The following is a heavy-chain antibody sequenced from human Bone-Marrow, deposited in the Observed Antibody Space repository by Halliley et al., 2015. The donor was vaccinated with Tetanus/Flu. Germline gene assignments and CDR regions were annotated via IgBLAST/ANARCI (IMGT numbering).Heavy chain of an antibody. V-gene: IGHV4-4*07. Sequence: MFSTGPPDYMPPRKSRFTVSADTAKNQFSLRLTSVTAADTAVYYCASQNYYGTGSLDYSDYWGQGTLVTLSS. D-gene: IGHD3-10*01. J-gene: IGHJ4*02. CDR2: MFSTGPP. CDR3: ASQNYYGTGSLDYSDY.